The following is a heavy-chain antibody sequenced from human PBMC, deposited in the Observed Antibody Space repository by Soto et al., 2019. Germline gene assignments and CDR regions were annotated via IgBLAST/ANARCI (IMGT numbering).Heavy chain of an antibody. D-gene: IGHD3-3*01. CDR3: ARDSRITIFGVVIGRYYYYYGMDV. CDR2: ISSSSSTI. CDR1: GFTFSSYS. V-gene: IGHV3-48*02. Sequence: EVQLVESGGGLVQPGGSLRLSCAASGFTFSSYSMNWVRQAPGKGLEWVSYISSSSSTIYYADSVKGRFTISRDNAKNSLYLQMNSLRDEETAVYYCARDSRITIFGVVIGRYYYYYGMDVWGQGTTVTVSS. J-gene: IGHJ6*02.